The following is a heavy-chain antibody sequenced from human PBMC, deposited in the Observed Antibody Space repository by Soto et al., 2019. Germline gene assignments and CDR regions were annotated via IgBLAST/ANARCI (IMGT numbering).Heavy chain of an antibody. Sequence: SLTCTVSGGSVSSGTHYWSWIRQPPKKGLEWIGCIYYSGSANYNPSLRSRVTTSLDTSNNQFSLRLMSVTAADTALYYCASVEWLTGEGDYYSDSWGRGTLVTVYS. J-gene: IGHJ4*02. D-gene: IGHD3-3*01. CDR1: GGSVSSGTHY. V-gene: IGHV4-61*01. CDR2: IYYSGSA. CDR3: ASVEWLTGEGDYYSDS.